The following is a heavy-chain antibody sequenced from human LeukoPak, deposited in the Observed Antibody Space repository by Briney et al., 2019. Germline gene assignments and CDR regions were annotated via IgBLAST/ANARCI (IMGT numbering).Heavy chain of an antibody. V-gene: IGHV6-1*01. J-gene: IGHJ3*02. CDR1: GDSVSSDSAA. CDR3: ARAPWYSSGWFSSITDAFDI. CDR2: TYYRSKRYN. Sequence: SQTLSLTCAISGDSVSSDSAAWNWIRQSPSRGLEWLGRTYYRSKRYNDYAVYVKSRITINPDTSKNQFSLQLNSVTPEDTAVYYCARAPWYSSGWFSSITDAFDIWGQGTMVTVSS. D-gene: IGHD6-19*01.